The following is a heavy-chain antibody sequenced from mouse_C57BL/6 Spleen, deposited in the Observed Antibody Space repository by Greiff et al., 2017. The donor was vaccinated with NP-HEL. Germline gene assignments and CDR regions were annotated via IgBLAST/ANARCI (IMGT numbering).Heavy chain of an antibody. D-gene: IGHD1-1*01. J-gene: IGHJ3*01. Sequence: EVQLQQSGPELVKPGASVKISCKASGYTFTDYYMNWVKQSHGKSLEWIGDINPNNGGTSYNQKFKGKATLTVDKSSSTAYMELRSLTSEDSAVYYCASPLYYYGSSSAWFAYWGQGTLVTVSA. CDR1: GYTFTDYY. V-gene: IGHV1-26*01. CDR3: ASPLYYYGSSSAWFAY. CDR2: INPNNGGT.